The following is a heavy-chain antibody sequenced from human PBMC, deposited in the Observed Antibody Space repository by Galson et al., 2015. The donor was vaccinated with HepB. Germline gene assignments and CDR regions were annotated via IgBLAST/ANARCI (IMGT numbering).Heavy chain of an antibody. Sequence: TLSLTCTVPGGSISSYYWSWIRQPPGKGLEWIGYIYYSGSTNYNPSLKSRVTISVDTSKNQFSLKLSSVTAADTAVYYCARARVGVTMVRGVQEYWGQGTLVTVSS. V-gene: IGHV4-59*01. J-gene: IGHJ4*02. CDR1: GGSISSYY. CDR3: ARARVGVTMVRGVQEY. D-gene: IGHD3-10*01. CDR2: IYYSGST.